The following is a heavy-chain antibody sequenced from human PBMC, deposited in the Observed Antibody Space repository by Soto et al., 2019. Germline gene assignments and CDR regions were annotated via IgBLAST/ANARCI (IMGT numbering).Heavy chain of an antibody. V-gene: IGHV3-30*18. CDR3: AKEMYPRTVLDSSSPWGDY. CDR1: GFTFSDYG. CDR2: MSYAGTYK. D-gene: IGHD6-6*01. Sequence: ESGGGVVQPGRSLRLSCAVSGFTFSDYGMHWVRQAPGKGLEWVAVMSYAGTYKYYADSVKGRFTFSRDLSGNTLFLQMNSLRLEDTAVYFCAKEMYPRTVLDSSSPWGDYWGQGTLVTVSS. J-gene: IGHJ4*02.